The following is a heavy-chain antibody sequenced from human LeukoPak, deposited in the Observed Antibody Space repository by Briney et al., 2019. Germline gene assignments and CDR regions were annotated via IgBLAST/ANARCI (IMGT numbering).Heavy chain of an antibody. CDR1: GFIFSSYG. CDR3: ARSQWLVPLDY. J-gene: IGHJ4*02. D-gene: IGHD6-19*01. V-gene: IGHV3-33*01. CDR2: IWNDGSNK. Sequence: GGSLRLSCAASGFIFSSYGMHWVRQAPGKGLEWVAVIWNDGSNKYYADSVKGRFTISRDKSTNTLYLQMNSLRAEDTAVYYCARSQWLVPLDYWGQGTLVTVSS.